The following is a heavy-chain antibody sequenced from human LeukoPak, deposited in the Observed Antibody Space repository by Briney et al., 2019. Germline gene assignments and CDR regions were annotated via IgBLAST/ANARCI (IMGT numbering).Heavy chain of an antibody. V-gene: IGHV3-7*04. D-gene: IGHD2-15*01. Sequence: GGSLRLSCAASPHTFSSYWMRFARQAPGKGLEWVANIKQDGSERYYVDSVKGRFTISRDNAKNSLYLEMNSLRVDGTDMWKWVRFSGGMVVVPRSYEYWGQGTLVTVSS. CDR1: PHTFSSYW. CDR2: IKQDGSER. J-gene: IGHJ4*02. CDR3: VRFSGGMVVVPRSYEY.